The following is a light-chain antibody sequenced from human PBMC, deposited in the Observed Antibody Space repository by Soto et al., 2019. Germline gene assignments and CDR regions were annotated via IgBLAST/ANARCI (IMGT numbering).Light chain of an antibody. V-gene: IGKV1-13*02. CDR1: QGISSA. CDR2: DAS. CDR3: QQFNSYPRT. Sequence: AIQLTQSPSSLSASVGDRVTITCRASQGISSALAWYQQKPGKAPKLLIYDASSLESGVPSRFSGSGSGTDFTLTISSLQPEDFATYCCQQFNSYPRTFGPGNKVDIK. J-gene: IGKJ3*01.